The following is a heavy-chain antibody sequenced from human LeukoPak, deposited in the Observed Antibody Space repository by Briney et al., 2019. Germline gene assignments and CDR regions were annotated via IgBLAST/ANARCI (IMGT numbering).Heavy chain of an antibody. D-gene: IGHD3-10*02. Sequence: PGRSLRLSCAASGFTFSSYAMHWVRQAPGKGLEWVAVISYDGSNKYYADSVKGRFTISRDNSKNTLYLEMNSLRAKDTAVYYCARDLFGFDYWGQGTLVTVSS. CDR3: ARDLFGFDY. CDR1: GFTFSSYA. CDR2: ISYDGSNK. J-gene: IGHJ4*02. V-gene: IGHV3-30*04.